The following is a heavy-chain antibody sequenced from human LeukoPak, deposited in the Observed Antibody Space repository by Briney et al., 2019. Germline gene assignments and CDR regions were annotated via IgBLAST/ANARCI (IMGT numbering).Heavy chain of an antibody. J-gene: IGHJ6*03. CDR1: GFTFSSYW. V-gene: IGHV3-7*01. CDR3: AKGIERWSSYMDV. D-gene: IGHD5-24*01. Sequence: GGSLRLSCAASGFTFSSYWMSWVRQAPGKGLEWVANIKQDGSEKYYVDSVKGRFTISRDNAKNSLYLQMNSLRAEDTAVYYCAKGIERWSSYMDVWGKGTTVTVSS. CDR2: IKQDGSEK.